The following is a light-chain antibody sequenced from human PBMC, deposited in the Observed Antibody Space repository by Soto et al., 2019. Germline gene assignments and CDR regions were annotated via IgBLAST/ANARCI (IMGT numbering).Light chain of an antibody. CDR1: SSDVGGYNY. CDR3: SSYTTSSTYVV. CDR2: DVS. V-gene: IGLV2-14*01. Sequence: QSALTQPASVSGSPGQSITISCTGTSSDVGGYNYVSWYQQHPGKAPKLMIYDVSNRPSGVSNRFSGSKSGNTASLPISGIQAEDEADYYYSSYTTSSTYVVFGGGTKLTVL. J-gene: IGLJ2*01.